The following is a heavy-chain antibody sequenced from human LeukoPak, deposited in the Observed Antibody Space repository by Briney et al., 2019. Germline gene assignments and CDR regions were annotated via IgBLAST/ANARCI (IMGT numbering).Heavy chain of an antibody. V-gene: IGHV3-23*01. D-gene: IGHD6-13*01. Sequence: GGSLRLSCAASGFTYSSYAMSWLPPAPGKALEWVSAISRSGGSTYYADSVKGRFTITRDNSKNTLYLQMNSLRAEDTAVYYCAKLMAGYSSSWYGDYYYYYGMDVWGQGTTVTVSS. CDR3: AKLMAGYSSSWYGDYYYYYGMDV. CDR2: ISRSGGST. J-gene: IGHJ6*02. CDR1: GFTYSSYA.